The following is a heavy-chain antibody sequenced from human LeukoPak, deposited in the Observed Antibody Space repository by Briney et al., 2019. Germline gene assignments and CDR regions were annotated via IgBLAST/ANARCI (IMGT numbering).Heavy chain of an antibody. CDR3: ASGSDGIGYSGGGILDY. J-gene: IGHJ4*02. V-gene: IGHV4-4*07. Sequence: SETLSFTCTGSGDSISSNYYWNWTRQPARKGLEWIGRDYTNGGSTYNTSPKSRLTVSVDTSRNQFSLSLSSVTAADTAVYCCASGSDGIGYSGGGILDYWGQGILVTVSS. CDR2: DYTNGGS. D-gene: IGHD2-15*01. CDR1: GDSISSNYY.